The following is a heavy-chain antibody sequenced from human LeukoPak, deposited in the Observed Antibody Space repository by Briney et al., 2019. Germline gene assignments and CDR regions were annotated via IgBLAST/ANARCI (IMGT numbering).Heavy chain of an antibody. CDR3: ARAIAVVAFDI. V-gene: IGHV3-48*04. Sequence: HPGGSLRLSCAASGFTFSSYSMNWVRQAPGKGLEWVSYISSSSSTIYYADSVKGRFTISRDNAKNSLYLQMNSLRAEDTAVYYCARAIAVVAFDIWGQGTMVTVSS. CDR1: GFTFSSYS. J-gene: IGHJ3*02. D-gene: IGHD6-19*01. CDR2: ISSSSSTI.